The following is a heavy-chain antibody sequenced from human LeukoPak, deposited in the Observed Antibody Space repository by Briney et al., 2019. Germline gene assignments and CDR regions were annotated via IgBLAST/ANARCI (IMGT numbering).Heavy chain of an antibody. V-gene: IGHV4-31*03. J-gene: IGHJ4*02. D-gene: IGHD3-10*01. Sequence: SETLSLTCTVSGGSISSGGYYWSWIRQHPGKGLEWIGHIYYSGSTYYNPSLKSRVTISVDTSKNQFSLKLSSVTAADTAVYYCARQYFYGSGSYYPVGYWGQGALVTVTS. CDR2: IYYSGST. CDR3: ARQYFYGSGSYYPVGY. CDR1: GGSISSGGYY.